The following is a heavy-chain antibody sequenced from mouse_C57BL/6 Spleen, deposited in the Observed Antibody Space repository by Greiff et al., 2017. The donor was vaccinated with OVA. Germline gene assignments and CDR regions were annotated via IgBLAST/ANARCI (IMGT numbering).Heavy chain of an antibody. J-gene: IGHJ1*03. CDR2: INPNNGGT. V-gene: IGHV1-26*01. CDR3: ARVYHWYFDV. Sequence: EVQLQQSGPELVKPGASVKISCKASGYTFTDYYMNWVKQSHGKSLEWIGDINPNNGGTSYNQKFKGKATLTVDKSSSTAYMELRSLTSEDSAVYYCARVYHWYFDVWGTGTTVTVSS. CDR1: GYTFTDYY. D-gene: IGHD2-1*01.